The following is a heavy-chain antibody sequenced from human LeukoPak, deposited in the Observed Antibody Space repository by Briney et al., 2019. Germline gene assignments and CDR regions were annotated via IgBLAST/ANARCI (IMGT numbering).Heavy chain of an antibody. Sequence: PSETLFLTCTVSGGSISSYYWSWIQQPAGKGLEWIGRIYTSGSTNYNPSLKSRVTMSVDTSKNQFSLKLSSVTAADTAVYYCANVWGDGTLFDYWGQGTLSPSPQ. CDR1: GGSISSYY. J-gene: IGHJ4*02. V-gene: IGHV4-4*07. CDR3: ANVWGDGTLFDY. CDR2: IYTSGST. D-gene: IGHD3-16*01.